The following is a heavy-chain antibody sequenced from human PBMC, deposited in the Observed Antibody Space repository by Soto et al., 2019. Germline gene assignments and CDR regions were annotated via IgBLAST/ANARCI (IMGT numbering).Heavy chain of an antibody. V-gene: IGHV1-18*01. CDR2: VNIYAGST. J-gene: IGHJ4*02. D-gene: IGHD1-1*01. CDR1: GYTFTNYG. Sequence: QVQLVQSGAEVRKPGASVKVSCKASGYTFTNYGITWVRQAPGQGLEWMGWVNIYAGSTNYAQKFQGRVTMTTDTSTSTFYLELRSLRYSATAISYCAIERGTYSYGDCWGQGTLVTVSS. CDR3: AIERGTYSYGDC.